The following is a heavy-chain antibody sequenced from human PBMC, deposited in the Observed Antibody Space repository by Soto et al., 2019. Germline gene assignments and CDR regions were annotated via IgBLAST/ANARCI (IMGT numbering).Heavy chain of an antibody. CDR1: GGSISSSSYY. Sequence: QLQLQESGPGLVKPSETLSLTCTVSGGSISSSSYYWGWIRQPPGKGLEWIGSIYYSGSTYYNPSRKGRVTISVDTSKNQFSLKLSSVTAADTAVYYCARSDIVLMVYAIRGNWFDPWGQGTLVTVSS. D-gene: IGHD2-8*01. V-gene: IGHV4-39*01. CDR3: ARSDIVLMVYAIRGNWFDP. J-gene: IGHJ5*02. CDR2: IYYSGST.